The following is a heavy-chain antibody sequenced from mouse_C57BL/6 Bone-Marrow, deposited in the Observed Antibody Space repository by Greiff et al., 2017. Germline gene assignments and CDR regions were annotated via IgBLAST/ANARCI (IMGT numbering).Heavy chain of an antibody. Sequence: QVQLQQPGAELVRPGSSVKLSCKASGYTFTSYWMHWVQQRPIQGLEWIGNIDPSDSATHYNQKFKGKATLTVAKSSNTAYMRLISLASEDSAVYYCARRTVWYFDVWGTGTTVTVSS. CDR1: GYTFTSYW. CDR2: IDPSDSAT. CDR3: ARRTVWYFDV. J-gene: IGHJ1*03. V-gene: IGHV1-52*01. D-gene: IGHD1-1*01.